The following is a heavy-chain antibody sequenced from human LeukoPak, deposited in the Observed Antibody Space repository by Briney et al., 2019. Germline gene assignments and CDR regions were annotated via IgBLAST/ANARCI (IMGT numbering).Heavy chain of an antibody. Sequence: GGSLRLSCAASGFTFSSYWMHWVRQAPGKGLVWVSRINSDGSSTSYADSVKGRFTISRDDAKNTLYLQMNSLRAEDTAVYYCARDQELYSSGYPFFDYWGQGTLVTVSS. CDR2: INSDGSST. J-gene: IGHJ4*02. D-gene: IGHD6-19*01. CDR1: GFTFSSYW. CDR3: ARDQELYSSGYPFFDY. V-gene: IGHV3-74*01.